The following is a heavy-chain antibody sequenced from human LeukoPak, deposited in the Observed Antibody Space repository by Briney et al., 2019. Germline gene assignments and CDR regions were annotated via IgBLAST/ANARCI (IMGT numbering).Heavy chain of an antibody. CDR3: AKVRGTYSSGYFFDY. CDR2: ISWNSGYI. CDR1: GFTFDNYA. D-gene: IGHD6-19*01. V-gene: IGHV3-9*01. J-gene: IGHJ4*02. Sequence: GGSLRLSCAASGFTFDNYAMHWVRQAPGKGLEWLSIISWNSGYIGYADSVKGRFTISRDNARKSLDLQMNSLRAEDTAFYYCAKVRGTYSSGYFFDYWGQGTLVTVSS.